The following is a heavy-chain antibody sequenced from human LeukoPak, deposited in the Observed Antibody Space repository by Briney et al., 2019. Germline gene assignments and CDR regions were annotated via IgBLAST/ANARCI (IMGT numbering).Heavy chain of an antibody. Sequence: SETLSLTCAVYGRSFSGYYWSWIRQPPGKGLERIGEINHSGSTNYNPSLKSRVTISVDTSKNQFSLKLSSVTAADTAVYYCARGRSGWSSSSLGRWFDPWGQGTLVTVSS. D-gene: IGHD6-6*01. CDR1: GRSFSGYY. V-gene: IGHV4-34*01. CDR2: INHSGST. J-gene: IGHJ5*02. CDR3: ARGRSGWSSSSLGRWFDP.